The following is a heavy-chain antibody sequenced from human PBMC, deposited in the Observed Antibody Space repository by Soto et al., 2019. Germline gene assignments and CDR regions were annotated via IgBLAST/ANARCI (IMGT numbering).Heavy chain of an antibody. CDR1: GFTFSSYG. J-gene: IGHJ5*02. Sequence: QVQLVESGGGVVQPGRSLRLSCAASGFTFSSYGMHWVRQAPGKGLEWVAVISYDGSNKYYADSVKGRFTISRDNSKNKLDLQMNSLRAEDTAVYYCAKAVGATTDWFDPWGQGTLVTVSS. V-gene: IGHV3-30*18. D-gene: IGHD1-26*01. CDR3: AKAVGATTDWFDP. CDR2: ISYDGSNK.